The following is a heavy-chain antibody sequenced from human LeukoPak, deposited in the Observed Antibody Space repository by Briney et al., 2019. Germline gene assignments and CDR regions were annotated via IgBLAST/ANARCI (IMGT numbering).Heavy chain of an antibody. CDR2: IRYDENNK. CDR3: VKDWGTSSLFRVN. CDR1: GFTFSSSG. D-gene: IGHD2-21*01. J-gene: IGHJ4*02. Sequence: GGSLRHSCAASGFTFSSSGMHWVRQAPGKGLEWVAFIRYDENNKKGADSVKGRLTIFRDNSKNKIYHEMTSLGADDKAGHYRVKDWGTSSLFRVNWGQGTLVSVSS. V-gene: IGHV3-30*02.